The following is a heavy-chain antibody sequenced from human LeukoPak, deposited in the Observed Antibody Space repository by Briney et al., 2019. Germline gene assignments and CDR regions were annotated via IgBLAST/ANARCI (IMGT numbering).Heavy chain of an antibody. CDR2: IYYTGTT. J-gene: IGHJ5*02. CDR3: ARYHQPSGPNWLDR. CDR1: GGSISTYF. V-gene: IGHV4-59*01. D-gene: IGHD2-15*01. Sequence: SETLSLTCTVSGGSISTYFWAWIRQFPGKGLEWIGYIYYTGTTSYNPSLKSRVTISVDTSKNQFSLSLSSVTAADTAVYYCARYHQPSGPNWLDRWGQGTLVTVSS.